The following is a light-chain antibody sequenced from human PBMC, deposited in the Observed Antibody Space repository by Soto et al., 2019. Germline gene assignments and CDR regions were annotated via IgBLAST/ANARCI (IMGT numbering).Light chain of an antibody. J-gene: IGLJ1*01. V-gene: IGLV1-51*01. Sequence: QSVLTQPPSVSAAPGQKVTISCCGSSSNIGNNYLASYQQLPGTAPKLLIYDNNKRHSGIPDRFSGSKSGTSATLGITGLQTGDEADYYCGTWDSSLSVLYVFGTGTKVTVL. CDR2: DNN. CDR1: SSNIGNNY. CDR3: GTWDSSLSVLYV.